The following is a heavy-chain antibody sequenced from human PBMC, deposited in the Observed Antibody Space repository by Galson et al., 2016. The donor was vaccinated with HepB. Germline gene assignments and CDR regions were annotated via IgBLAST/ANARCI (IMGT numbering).Heavy chain of an antibody. D-gene: IGHD6-6*01. CDR3: ARDCPGGIAARLYNWFDP. CDR2: INPNSGGT. V-gene: IGHV1-2*02. CDR1: GYTFTGYY. Sequence: SVKVSCKASGYTFTGYYMHWVRQAPGQGLEWMGWINPNSGGTNYAQKFQGRVTMTRDTSISTAYMELSRLRSDDTAVYYCARDCPGGIAARLYNWFDPWGQGTLVTVSS. J-gene: IGHJ5*02.